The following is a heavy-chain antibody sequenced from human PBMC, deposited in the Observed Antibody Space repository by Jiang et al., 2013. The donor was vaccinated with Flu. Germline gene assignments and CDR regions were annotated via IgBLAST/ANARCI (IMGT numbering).Heavy chain of an antibody. D-gene: IGHD3-3*01. CDR3: ARDDYDFWSGFAFDI. Sequence: GGSISSGGYYWSWIRQHPGKGLEWIGYIYYSGSTYYNPSLKSRVTISVDTSKNQFSLKLSSVTAADTAVYYCARDDYDFWSGFAFDIWGQGTMVTVSS. V-gene: IGHV4-31*02. CDR1: GGSISSGGYY. J-gene: IGHJ3*02. CDR2: IYYSGST.